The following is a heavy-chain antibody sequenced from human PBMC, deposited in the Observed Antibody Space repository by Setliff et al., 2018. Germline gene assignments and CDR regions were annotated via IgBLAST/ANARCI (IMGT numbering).Heavy chain of an antibody. J-gene: IGHJ4*02. Sequence: SETLSLTCTVSGGSMIGGHYYWSWIRQLPGKGLEWIAYIYYSGNTYYNPSLKSRATISVDTSKNQFSLKLSSVAAADTAVYYCARGFDVCGGGACYTDGPYYFDYWGLGTLVTVSS. V-gene: IGHV4-31*03. D-gene: IGHD2-21*02. CDR3: ARGFDVCGGGACYTDGPYYFDY. CDR1: GGSMIGGHYY. CDR2: IYYSGNT.